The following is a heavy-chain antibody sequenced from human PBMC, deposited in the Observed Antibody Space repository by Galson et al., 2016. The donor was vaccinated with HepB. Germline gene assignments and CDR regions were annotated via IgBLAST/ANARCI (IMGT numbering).Heavy chain of an antibody. Sequence: SVKVSCKASGYTLTSYGISWVRQAPGQGLEWMGWISAYNGNTNYAQKLQGRVTMTTDTSTSTAYMELRSLRSDDTAVYYCARLSGSLRISHYYYYMDVWGKGTTVTVYS. CDR2: ISAYNGNT. CDR1: GYTLTSYG. J-gene: IGHJ6*03. CDR3: ARLSGSLRISHYYYYMDV. V-gene: IGHV1-18*04. D-gene: IGHD3-3*01.